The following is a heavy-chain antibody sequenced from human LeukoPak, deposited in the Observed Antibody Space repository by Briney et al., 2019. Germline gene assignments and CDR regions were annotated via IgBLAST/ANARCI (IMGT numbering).Heavy chain of an antibody. CDR3: ASSYCTNGVCYTHFDY. CDR1: GGTFSSYA. D-gene: IGHD2-8*01. J-gene: IGHJ4*02. CDR2: IIPIFGTA. V-gene: IGHV1-69*05. Sequence: SVKVSCKASGGTFSSYAISWVRQAPGQGLEWMGGIIPIFGTANYAQKFQGRVTITTDESTSTAYMELSSLRSEDTAVYYCASSYCTNGVCYTHFDYWGQGTLVTVSS.